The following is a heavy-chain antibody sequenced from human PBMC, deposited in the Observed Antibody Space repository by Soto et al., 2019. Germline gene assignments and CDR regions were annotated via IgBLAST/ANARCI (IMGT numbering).Heavy chain of an antibody. D-gene: IGHD6-13*01. V-gene: IGHV1-18*01. Sequence: ASVKVSCKASGYTFTSYGISWVRQAPGQGLEWMGWISAYNGNTKYAQKLQGRVTMTTDASTRTAYMELRSLRSYDTAVYYAASLLIAAAGTYYFDYWGQRSLVTVSS. CDR3: ASLLIAAAGTYYFDY. J-gene: IGHJ4*02. CDR2: ISAYNGNT. CDR1: GYTFTSYG.